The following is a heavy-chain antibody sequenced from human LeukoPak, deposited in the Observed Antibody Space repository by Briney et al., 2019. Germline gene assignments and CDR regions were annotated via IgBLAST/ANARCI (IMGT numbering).Heavy chain of an antibody. Sequence: SETLSLTCTVSGGSISSYYWSWIRQPPGKGLEWIGYIYYSGSTNYNPSLKSRVTISVGTSKNQFFLKLSSVTAADTAVYYCARRSRMTTIDAFDIWGQGTMVTVSS. CDR2: IYYSGST. CDR3: ARRSRMTTIDAFDI. CDR1: GGSISSYY. J-gene: IGHJ3*02. V-gene: IGHV4-59*08. D-gene: IGHD5-24*01.